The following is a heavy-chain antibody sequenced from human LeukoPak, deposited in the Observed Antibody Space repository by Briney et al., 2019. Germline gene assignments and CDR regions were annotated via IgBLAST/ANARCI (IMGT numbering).Heavy chain of an antibody. CDR1: GGSFSGYY. J-gene: IGHJ4*02. CDR3: ARGLYDFWSGPLFDY. V-gene: IGHV4-34*01. Sequence: SETLSLTCAVYGGSFSGYYWSWIRQPPGKGLEWIGEIHHSGSTNYNPSLKSRVTISVDTSKNQFSLKLSSVTAADTAVYYCARGLYDFWSGPLFDYWGQGTLVTVSS. CDR2: IHHSGST. D-gene: IGHD3-3*01.